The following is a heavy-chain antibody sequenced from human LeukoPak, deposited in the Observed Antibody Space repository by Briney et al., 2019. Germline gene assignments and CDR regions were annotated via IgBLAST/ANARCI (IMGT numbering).Heavy chain of an antibody. Sequence: SETLSLTCTVSGGSISSNHYYWGWIRQPPGKGLEWVGSFYYSGSTYYNPSLKSRATISVDTSKNYFSLKVSSVTAADTAVYYCAGHSYSSSWATGPFDYWGQGTLVTVSS. CDR2: FYYSGST. CDR1: GGSISSNHYY. D-gene: IGHD6-13*01. V-gene: IGHV4-39*02. J-gene: IGHJ4*02. CDR3: AGHSYSSSWATGPFDY.